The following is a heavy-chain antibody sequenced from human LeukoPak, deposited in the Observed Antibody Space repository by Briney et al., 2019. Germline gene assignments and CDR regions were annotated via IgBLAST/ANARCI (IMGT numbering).Heavy chain of an antibody. D-gene: IGHD2-2*02. V-gene: IGHV1-18*01. Sequence: ASVKVSCKASGYTFTSYGISWVRQAPGQGLEWMGCISAYNGNTNYAQKLQGRVTMTTDTSTSTAYMELRSLRSDDTAVYYCARVSGYCSSTSCYIYWGQGTLVTVSS. J-gene: IGHJ4*02. CDR2: ISAYNGNT. CDR1: GYTFTSYG. CDR3: ARVSGYCSSTSCYIY.